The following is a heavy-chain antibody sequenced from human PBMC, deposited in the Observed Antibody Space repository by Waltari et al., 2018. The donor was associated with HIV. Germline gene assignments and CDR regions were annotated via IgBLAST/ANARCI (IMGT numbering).Heavy chain of an antibody. V-gene: IGHV3-30*01. J-gene: IGHJ4*02. Sequence: VAVISYDGSNKYYADSVKGRFTISRDNSKNTLYLQMNSLRAEDTAVYYCANAWYYDSSGYLDYWGQGTLVTVSS. CDR3: ANAWYYDSSGYLDY. D-gene: IGHD3-22*01. CDR2: ISYDGSNK.